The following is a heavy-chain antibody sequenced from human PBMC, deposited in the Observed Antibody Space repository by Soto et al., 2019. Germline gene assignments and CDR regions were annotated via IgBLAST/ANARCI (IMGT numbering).Heavy chain of an antibody. Sequence: QVQLVQSGAEVQKPGSSVKVSCKASGGTFSSYAISWVRQAPGQGLEWMGGIIPIFGTANYAQKFQGRVTITADESTSTAYMELSSLRSEDTAVYYCARDRLGYCSGGSCYLFWFDPWGQGTLVTVSS. CDR3: ARDRLGYCSGGSCYLFWFDP. J-gene: IGHJ5*02. CDR1: GGTFSSYA. D-gene: IGHD2-15*01. V-gene: IGHV1-69*01. CDR2: IIPIFGTA.